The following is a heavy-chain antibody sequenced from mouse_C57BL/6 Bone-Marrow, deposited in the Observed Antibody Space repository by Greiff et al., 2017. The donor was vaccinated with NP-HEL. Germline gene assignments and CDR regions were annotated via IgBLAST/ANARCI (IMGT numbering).Heavy chain of an antibody. CDR1: GFTFSSYG. CDR3: ARHTFAY. J-gene: IGHJ3*01. CDR2: LSSGGSYT. V-gene: IGHV5-6*01. Sequence: EVKLMESGGDLVKPGGSLKLSCAASGFTFSSYGMSWVRQTPDKRLEWVATLSSGGSYTYYPDSVKGRFTISRDNAKNTLYLQMSSLKSEDTAMYYCARHTFAYWGQGTLVTVSA.